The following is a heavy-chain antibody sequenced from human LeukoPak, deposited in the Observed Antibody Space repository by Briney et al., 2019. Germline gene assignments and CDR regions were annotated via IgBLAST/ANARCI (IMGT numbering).Heavy chain of an antibody. D-gene: IGHD6-19*01. Sequence: SVKVPCKASGGTFSSYAISWVRQAPGQGLEWMGRIIPILGIANYAQKFQGRVTITADKSTSTAYMELSSLRSEDTAVYYCARVHSSGSALWGQGTLVTVSS. J-gene: IGHJ4*02. CDR1: GGTFSSYA. V-gene: IGHV1-69*04. CDR3: ARVHSSGSAL. CDR2: IIPILGIA.